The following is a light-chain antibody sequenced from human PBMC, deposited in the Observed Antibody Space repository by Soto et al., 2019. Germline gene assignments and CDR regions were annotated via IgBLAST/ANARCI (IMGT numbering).Light chain of an antibody. CDR2: WAS. J-gene: IGKJ1*01. CDR1: RTVLYTSNNKNY. V-gene: IGKV4-1*01. Sequence: DIVMTQSPDSLAVSLGERATINCKSSRTVLYTSNNKNYLAWYQQKPGQPPKLLLYWASTRQSGVPDRFSGSGSGTYFTLTISSLQAEDVAVYYCQQYSGPSWTFGQGTKVVIK. CDR3: QQYSGPSWT.